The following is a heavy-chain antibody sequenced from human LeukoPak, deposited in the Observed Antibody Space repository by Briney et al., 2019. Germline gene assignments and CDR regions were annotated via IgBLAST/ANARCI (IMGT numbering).Heavy chain of an antibody. CDR3: ARMRAARPSHFDY. J-gene: IGHJ4*02. V-gene: IGHV3-74*01. CDR2: INSDGSST. D-gene: IGHD6-6*01. Sequence: PGGSLRLSCAASGFTFSSYWMHWVRQAPGEGLVWVSRINSDGSSTSYADSVKGRFTISRDNAKNTLYLQMNSLRAEDTAVYYCARMRAARPSHFDYWGQGTLVTVSS. CDR1: GFTFSSYW.